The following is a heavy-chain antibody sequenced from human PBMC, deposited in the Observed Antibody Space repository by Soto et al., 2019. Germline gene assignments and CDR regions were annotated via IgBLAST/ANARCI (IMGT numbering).Heavy chain of an antibody. CDR3: ARDQDQQLPRTVDFDY. V-gene: IGHV1-18*01. CDR2: ISAYNGNT. J-gene: IGHJ4*02. CDR1: GYTFTSYG. Sequence: ASVKVSCKASGYTFTSYGISWVRQAPGQGLEWMGWISAYNGNTNYAQKLQGRVTMTTDTSTSTAYMELRSLRSDDTAVYYCARDQDQQLPRTVDFDYWGQGTLVTVSS. D-gene: IGHD6-13*01.